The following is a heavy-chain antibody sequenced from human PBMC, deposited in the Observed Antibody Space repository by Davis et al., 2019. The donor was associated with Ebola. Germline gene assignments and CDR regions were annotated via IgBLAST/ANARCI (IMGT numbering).Heavy chain of an antibody. J-gene: IGHJ6*02. CDR1: GGTLINYG. D-gene: IGHD2-2*01. Sequence: SVKVSCKASGGTLINYGVSWVRQAPGQGPEWMGGIIYMFGTTNYAQRFQGRVTITADKSTSTAYMELSSLRSEDTAVYYCARGPGYCSSTSCTNYYYYGMDVWGQGTTVTVSS. CDR3: ARGPGYCSSTSCTNYYYYGMDV. CDR2: IIYMFGTT. V-gene: IGHV1-69*06.